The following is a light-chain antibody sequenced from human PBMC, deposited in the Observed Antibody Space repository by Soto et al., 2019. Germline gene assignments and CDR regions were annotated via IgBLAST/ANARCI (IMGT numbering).Light chain of an antibody. V-gene: IGKV1-5*03. J-gene: IGKJ1*01. Sequence: DIQMTQSPSTLSASVGDRVTITCRASQSISNWLAWYQQKPGKALKLLIYKASNLESGVPSRFSGSGSGTEFTLTISCLQPDDFATYYCQQYYSYSRTFGQGTKVEIK. CDR3: QQYYSYSRT. CDR2: KAS. CDR1: QSISNW.